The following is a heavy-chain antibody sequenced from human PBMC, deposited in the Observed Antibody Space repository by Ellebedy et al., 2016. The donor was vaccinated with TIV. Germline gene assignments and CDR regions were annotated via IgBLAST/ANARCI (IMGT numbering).Heavy chain of an antibody. Sequence: GGSLRLSXRTSGYSFTSFWVGWVRQMPGKGLEWMGIIHPGDSNSTYSPSFQGLVTISVDKSISTAYLQWTSLKASDTAMYYCVRSDPWFDSWGQGTLVTVSS. V-gene: IGHV5-51*01. CDR1: GYSFTSFW. J-gene: IGHJ5*01. CDR3: VRSDPWFDS. CDR2: IHPGDSNS.